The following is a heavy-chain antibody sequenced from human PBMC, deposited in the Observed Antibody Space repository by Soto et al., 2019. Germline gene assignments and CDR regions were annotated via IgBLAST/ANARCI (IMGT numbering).Heavy chain of an antibody. V-gene: IGHV4-31*03. CDR1: GGSISSGNYY. Sequence: SETLSLTCTVSGGSISSGNYYWSWIRQHPGKGLEWIGYIYYSGSTSYNPSLKSRVTISVDTSKNHFSLKLSSVTAADTAVYYCARVFSDSSSFFDPWGQGTLVTSPQ. CDR2: IYYSGST. CDR3: ARVFSDSSSFFDP. D-gene: IGHD6-13*01. J-gene: IGHJ5*02.